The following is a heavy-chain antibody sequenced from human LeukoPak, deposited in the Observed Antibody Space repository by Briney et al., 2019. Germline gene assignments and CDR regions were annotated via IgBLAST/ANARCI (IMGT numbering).Heavy chain of an antibody. V-gene: IGHV1-3*01. D-gene: IGHD3-10*01. J-gene: IGHJ4*02. Sequence: VASVKVSCKASGYTFTSYAMHWVRQAPGQRLEWMGWINAGNGNTKYSQKFQGRVTITRDTSASTAYMELSSLRSEDTAVYYCARFMVRGVIIWGFDYWGQGTLVTVSS. CDR2: INAGNGNT. CDR1: GYTFTSYA. CDR3: ARFMVRGVIIWGFDY.